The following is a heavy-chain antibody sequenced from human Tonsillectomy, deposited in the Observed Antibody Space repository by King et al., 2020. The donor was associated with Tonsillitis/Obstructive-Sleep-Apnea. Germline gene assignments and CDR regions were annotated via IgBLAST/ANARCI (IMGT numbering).Heavy chain of an antibody. CDR3: ARTEYSNNDWYFDL. V-gene: IGHV3-74*01. Sequence: VQLVESGGGLVQPGGSLRLSCAASGFTFSSYWMHWVRHAPGKGLVWVSRINSDGSSTSYADSVKGRFTISRDNAKNTLYLQMNSLRDEDTAVYYCARTEYSNNDWYFDLWGRGTLVTVSS. CDR1: GFTFSSYW. CDR2: INSDGSST. J-gene: IGHJ2*01. D-gene: IGHD6-6*01.